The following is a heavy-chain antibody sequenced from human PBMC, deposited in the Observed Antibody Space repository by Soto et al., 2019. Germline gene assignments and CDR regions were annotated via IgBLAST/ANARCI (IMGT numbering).Heavy chain of an antibody. CDR2: IYYSGST. J-gene: IGHJ5*02. CDR3: ARAGGYCDLWSGYYAGLDWFDP. CDR1: GGAISSGGYY. Sequence: SETLSLTCTVSGGAISSGGYYWSWIRQHPGKGLEWIGYIYYSGSTYYNRSLKSRATISVDTSNNQFSLKLSSVTAADTAVYYCARAGGYCDLWSGYYAGLDWFDPWGQGTLVTVSS. V-gene: IGHV4-31*03. D-gene: IGHD3-3*01.